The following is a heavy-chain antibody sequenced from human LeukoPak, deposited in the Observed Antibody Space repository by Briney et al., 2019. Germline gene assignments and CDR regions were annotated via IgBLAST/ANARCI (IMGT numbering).Heavy chain of an antibody. V-gene: IGHV3-64*01. Sequence: PGGSLRLSCAASGFTFSSYAMHWVRQAPGKGLEYVSAISSNGGSTYYANSVKGRFTISRDNSKNTLYLQMGSLRAEDMAVYYCAGAAVTKTFDYWGQGTLVTVSS. CDR2: ISSNGGST. CDR3: AGAAVTKTFDY. J-gene: IGHJ4*02. CDR1: GFTFSSYA.